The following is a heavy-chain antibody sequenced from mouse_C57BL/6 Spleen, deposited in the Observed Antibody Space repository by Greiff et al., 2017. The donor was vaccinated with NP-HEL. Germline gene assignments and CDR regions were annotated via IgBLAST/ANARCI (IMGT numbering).Heavy chain of an antibody. V-gene: IGHV1-19*01. CDR2: INPYNGGT. J-gene: IGHJ4*01. D-gene: IGHD2-5*01. Sequence: EVQLQESGPVLVKPGASVKMSCKASGYTFTDYYMNWVKQSHGKSLEWIGVINPYNGGTSYNQKFKGKATLTVDKSSSTAYMELNSLTSEDTAVYYWARGGGYSNAYAMDYWGQGTSVTGSS. CDR3: ARGGGYSNAYAMDY. CDR1: GYTFTDYY.